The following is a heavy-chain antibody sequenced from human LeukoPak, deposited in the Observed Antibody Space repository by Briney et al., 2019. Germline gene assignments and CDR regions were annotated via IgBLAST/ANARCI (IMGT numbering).Heavy chain of an antibody. CDR2: IRFDASDK. CDR1: GFTFSAFG. D-gene: IGHD2-15*01. V-gene: IGHV3-30*02. CDR3: AKDLDCSGGTCHKTVDY. Sequence: PWGSLRLSCAASGFTFSAFGMHWVRQAPGKGPEWVAFIRFDASDKFYADSVKGRFTISRDNSKNTLHLQMNSLSSEDTAVYYCAKDLDCSGGTCHKTVDYGGRGTLVTVSS. J-gene: IGHJ4*02.